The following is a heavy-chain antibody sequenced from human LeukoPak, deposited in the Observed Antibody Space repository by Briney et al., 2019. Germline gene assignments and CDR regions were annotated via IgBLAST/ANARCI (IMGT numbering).Heavy chain of an antibody. J-gene: IGHJ4*02. Sequence: SETLSLTCAVYGGSFSGYYWSWIRQPPGKGLEWIGEINHSGSTNYNPSLRSRVTISVDTSKNQFSLKLSSVTAADTAVYYCARGPGEGNRIAVAGTYYFDYWGQGTLVTVPS. CDR2: INHSGST. CDR1: GGSFSGYY. V-gene: IGHV4-34*01. D-gene: IGHD6-19*01. CDR3: ARGPGEGNRIAVAGTYYFDY.